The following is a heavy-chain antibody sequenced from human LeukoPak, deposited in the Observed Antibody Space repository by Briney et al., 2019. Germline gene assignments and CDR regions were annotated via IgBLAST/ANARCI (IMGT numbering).Heavy chain of an antibody. J-gene: IGHJ4*02. CDR3: AKGIQLWLRFNFDY. CDR1: GATFSSYA. Sequence: GRSLRLSCAASGATFSSYAMSWGREAPGPGLEWFSAISGSGGSTYYADSVKGRFTISRDNSKNTLYLQMNSLRAEDTAVYYCAKGIQLWLRFNFDYWGQGTLVTVSS. V-gene: IGHV3-23*01. D-gene: IGHD5-18*01. CDR2: ISGSGGST.